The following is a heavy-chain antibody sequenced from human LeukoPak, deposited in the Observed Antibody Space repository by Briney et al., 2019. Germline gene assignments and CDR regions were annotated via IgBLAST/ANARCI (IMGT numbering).Heavy chain of an antibody. J-gene: IGHJ6*02. D-gene: IGHD3-10*01. Sequence: GRSLRFSCAASGFTFSSYAMSWVRQAPGKGLEWVSAIRGSGGSTYYADSVKGRFTISRDNSKNTLYLQMNSLRAEDTAVYYCAKDRPVLLCFGEAAGVWGQGTTVTVSS. CDR1: GFTFSSYA. V-gene: IGHV3-23*01. CDR3: AKDRPVLLCFGEAAGV. CDR2: IRGSGGST.